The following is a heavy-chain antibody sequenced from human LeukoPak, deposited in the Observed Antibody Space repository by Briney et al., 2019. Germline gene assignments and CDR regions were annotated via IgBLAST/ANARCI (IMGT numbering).Heavy chain of an antibody. V-gene: IGHV4-38-2*01. J-gene: IGHJ6*02. Sequence: SEALSLTFAVSGYSISSGYYWGWIRQPPGKGLEWIGSIYHSGSTYYNPSLKSRVTISVDTSKNQFSLKLSSVTAADTAVYYCARYTTSFLAMDVWGQGTTVTVSS. D-gene: IGHD1-26*01. CDR2: IYHSGST. CDR3: ARYTTSFLAMDV. CDR1: GYSISSGYY.